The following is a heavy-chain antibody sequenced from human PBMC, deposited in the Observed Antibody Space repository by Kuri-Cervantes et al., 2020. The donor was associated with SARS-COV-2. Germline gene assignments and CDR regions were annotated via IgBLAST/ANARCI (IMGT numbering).Heavy chain of an antibody. CDR1: GYTFSSHW. Sequence: GGSLRLSCKASGYTFSSHWIGWVRQMPGKGLEWMGIIYPTDSDTRYSPSFQGQVTISVDESISTAYLQWSSLKASDTAIYYYARRSCDGGSCYSPWGQGTLVTVSS. CDR3: ARRSCDGGSCYSP. V-gene: IGHV5-51*01. CDR2: IYPTDSDT. D-gene: IGHD2-15*01. J-gene: IGHJ5*02.